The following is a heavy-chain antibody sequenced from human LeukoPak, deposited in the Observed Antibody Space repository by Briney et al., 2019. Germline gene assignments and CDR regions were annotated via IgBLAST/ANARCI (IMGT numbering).Heavy chain of an antibody. CDR1: GFTFSSYT. V-gene: IGHV3-23*01. CDR2: ISGDASII. D-gene: IGHD3-22*01. Sequence: GGSLRLSCAASGFTFSSYTMSWVRQAPGKGLEWVSAISGDASIIYKADSVKGRFTISRDNSKNTVYLQMNSLRAEDTAVYYCAKDYYVPNNWGQGTLVTASS. J-gene: IGHJ4*02. CDR3: AKDYYVPNN.